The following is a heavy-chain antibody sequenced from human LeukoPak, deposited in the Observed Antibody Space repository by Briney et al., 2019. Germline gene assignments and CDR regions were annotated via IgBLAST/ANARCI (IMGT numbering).Heavy chain of an antibody. J-gene: IGHJ5*02. D-gene: IGHD6-19*01. Sequence: PSETLSLTCAVYGGSFSGYYWSWIRQPPGKGLEWIGEINHSGSTNYNPSLKSRVTISVDTSKNQFSLKLSSVTAADTAVYYCARGRNSSGSEFDLWGQGTLVTVSS. CDR3: ARGRNSSGSEFDL. CDR2: INHSGST. CDR1: GGSFSGYY. V-gene: IGHV4-34*01.